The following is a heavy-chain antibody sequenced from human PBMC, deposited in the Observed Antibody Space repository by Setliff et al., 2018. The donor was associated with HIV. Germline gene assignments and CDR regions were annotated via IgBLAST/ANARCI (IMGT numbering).Heavy chain of an antibody. CDR3: ASRIYYYDESRVLREEGFVP. J-gene: IGHJ5*02. CDR2: IYHTGRT. V-gene: IGHV4-38-2*02. D-gene: IGHD3-22*01. CDR1: GYSISSGYY. Sequence: PSETLSLTCTVSGYSISSGYYWGWIRQPPGKGLEWIGSIYHTGRTYYNRSLESRLTISIDTSKNQFSLKLTSVTAADTAMYYCASRIYYYDESRVLREEGFVPWGQGTLVTVSS.